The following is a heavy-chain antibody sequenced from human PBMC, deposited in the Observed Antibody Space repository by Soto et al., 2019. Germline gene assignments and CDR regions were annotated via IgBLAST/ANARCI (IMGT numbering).Heavy chain of an antibody. CDR3: ARYCSGGSCDYYYYGMDV. D-gene: IGHD2-15*01. J-gene: IGHJ6*02. V-gene: IGHV5-51*01. CDR2: IYPGDSDT. Sequence: LGESLKISCKGSGYSFTSYWIGWVRQMPGKGLEWMGIIYPGDSDTRYSPSFQGQVTISADKSISTAYLQWSSLKASDTAMYYCARYCSGGSCDYYYYGMDVWGQGTTVTVSS. CDR1: GYSFTSYW.